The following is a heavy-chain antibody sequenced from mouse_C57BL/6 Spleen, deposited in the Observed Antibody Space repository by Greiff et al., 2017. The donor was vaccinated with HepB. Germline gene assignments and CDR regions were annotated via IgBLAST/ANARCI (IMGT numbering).Heavy chain of an antibody. CDR2: INPSNGGT. CDR3: ARSGSNYGYFDY. Sequence: QVQLQQSGTELVKPGASVKLSCKASGYTFTSYWMHWVKQRPGQGLEWIGNINPSNGGTNYNEKFKSKATLTVDKSSSTAYMQLSSLTSDDSAVYYCARSGSNYGYFDYWGQGTTLTVSS. D-gene: IGHD2-5*01. CDR1: GYTFTSYW. V-gene: IGHV1-53*01. J-gene: IGHJ2*01.